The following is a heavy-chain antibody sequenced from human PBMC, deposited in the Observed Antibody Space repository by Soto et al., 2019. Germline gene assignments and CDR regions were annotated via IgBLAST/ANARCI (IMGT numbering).Heavy chain of an antibody. CDR1: GGSISSSDYF. D-gene: IGHD3-16*01. J-gene: IGHJ4*02. V-gene: IGHV4-39*01. CDR2: IYYSGST. CDR3: ERHLGGGYRTPAYFDY. Sequence: QLQLQESGPGLVKPSETLFLTCTVSGGSISSSDYFWGWVRQPPGKGLEWIGTIYYSGSTYYNPSLNRRLTILLDPSKNQFSLDLSSVTAADTAIYYCERHLGGGYRTPAYFDYWGQGTLVTVSS.